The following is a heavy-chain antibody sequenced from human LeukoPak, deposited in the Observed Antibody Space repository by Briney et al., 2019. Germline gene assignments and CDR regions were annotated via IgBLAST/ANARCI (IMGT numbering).Heavy chain of an antibody. Sequence: PSETLSLTCTVSGGSISSGSYYWSWIRQPAGKGLEWIGRIYTSGSTNYHPSLKSRVTISVDTSKNQFSLKLSSVTAADTAVYYCARAKWFGELLWFDYWGQGTLVTVSS. V-gene: IGHV4-61*02. J-gene: IGHJ4*02. CDR1: GGSISSGSYY. CDR3: ARAKWFGELLWFDY. D-gene: IGHD3-10*01. CDR2: IYTSGST.